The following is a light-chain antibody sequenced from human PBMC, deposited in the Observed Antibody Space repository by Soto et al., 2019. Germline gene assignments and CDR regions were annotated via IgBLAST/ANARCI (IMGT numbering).Light chain of an antibody. Sequence: QSVLTQPPSVSGSPGQSVTISCTGTSSDVGSYNRVSWYQQPPGTAPKLMIYEVTNRPSGVPDRFSGSKSGNTASLTISGLQAEDEADYYCGLFASSSTYVFRTGTKLTVL. CDR1: SSDVGSYNR. J-gene: IGLJ1*01. V-gene: IGLV2-18*01. CDR3: GLFASSSTYV. CDR2: EVT.